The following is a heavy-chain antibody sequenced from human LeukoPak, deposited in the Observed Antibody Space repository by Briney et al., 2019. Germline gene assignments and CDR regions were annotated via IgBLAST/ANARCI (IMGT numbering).Heavy chain of an antibody. D-gene: IGHD6-13*01. J-gene: IGHJ3*02. CDR2: ISWNSGSI. CDR1: GFTFDDYA. CDR3: AKDKGSSWYPYDAFDI. V-gene: IGHV3-9*03. Sequence: GRSLRLSCAASGFTFDDYAMHWVRQAPGKGLEWVSGISWNSGSIGYADSVKGRFTISRDSAKNSLYLQMNSLRAEDMALYYCAKDKGSSWYPYDAFDIWGQGTMVTVSS.